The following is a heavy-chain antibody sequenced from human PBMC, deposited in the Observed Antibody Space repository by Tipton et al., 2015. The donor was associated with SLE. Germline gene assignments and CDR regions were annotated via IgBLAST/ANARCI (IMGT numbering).Heavy chain of an antibody. Sequence: QLVQSGPEVKKPGASVKVSCKASGYTFTSYAMHWVRQAPGQRLEWMGWINAGNGNTKYSQKFQGRVTMTRDTSISTAYMELSRLRSDDTAVYYCARGEVGALGYWGQGTLVTVSS. D-gene: IGHD1-26*01. CDR1: GYTFTSYA. CDR2: INAGNGNT. V-gene: IGHV1-3*01. J-gene: IGHJ4*02. CDR3: ARGEVGALGY.